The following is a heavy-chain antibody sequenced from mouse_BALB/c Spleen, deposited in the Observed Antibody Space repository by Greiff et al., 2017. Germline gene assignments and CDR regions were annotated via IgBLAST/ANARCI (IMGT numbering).Heavy chain of an antibody. V-gene: IGHV2-2*02. CDR2: IWSGGST. CDR1: GFSLTSYG. D-gene: IGHD2-14*01. CDR3: ASYYRYDLYYFDY. Sequence: QVQLKESGPGLVQPSQSLSITCPVSGFSLTSYGVHWVRQSPGKGLEWLGVIWSGGSTDYNAAFISRLSISKDNSKSQVFFKMNSLQANDTAIYYCASYYRYDLYYFDYWGQGTTLTVSS. J-gene: IGHJ2*01.